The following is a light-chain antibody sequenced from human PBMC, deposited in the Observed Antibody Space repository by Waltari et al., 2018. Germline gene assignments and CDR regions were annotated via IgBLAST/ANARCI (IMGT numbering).Light chain of an antibody. V-gene: IGKV1-33*01. J-gene: IGKJ5*01. Sequence: DIQMTQSPSSLSASVGDRVTITCRASQSISTNLNWYQQKSGQAPKLLIYDASNLETGVSSRFIGSASGTDFTLTITSLQPEDIATYYCQQYENLPITFGQGTRLEIK. CDR2: DAS. CDR1: QSISTN. CDR3: QQYENLPIT.